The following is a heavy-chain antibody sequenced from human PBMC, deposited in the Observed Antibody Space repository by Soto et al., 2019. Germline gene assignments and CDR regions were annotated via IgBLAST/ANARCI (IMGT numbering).Heavy chain of an antibody. D-gene: IGHD3-3*01. V-gene: IGHV4-39*01. CDR1: GGSISSSSYY. CDR3: ARVKPYGFGVVIRWFDP. CDR2: IYYSGST. J-gene: IGHJ5*02. Sequence: SETLSLTCTVSGGSISSSSYYWGWIRQPPGKGLEWIGSIYYSGSTYYNPSLKSRVTISVDTSKNQFSLKLSSVTAADTAVYYCARVKPYGFGVVIRWFDPWGQGTLVTVSS.